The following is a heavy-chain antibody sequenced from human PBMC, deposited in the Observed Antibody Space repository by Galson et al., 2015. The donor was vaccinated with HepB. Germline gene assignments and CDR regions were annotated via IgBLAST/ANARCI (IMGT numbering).Heavy chain of an antibody. Sequence: SLRLSCAASGFTFSSCAMSWVRQAPGKGLEWVSAISGSGGSTYYADSVKGRFTISRDNSKNTLYLQMNSLRAEDTAVYYCAKDLNDDPSSGYYDYWGQGTLVTVSS. V-gene: IGHV3-23*01. CDR2: ISGSGGST. J-gene: IGHJ4*02. D-gene: IGHD3-22*01. CDR3: AKDLNDDPSSGYYDY. CDR1: GFTFSSCA.